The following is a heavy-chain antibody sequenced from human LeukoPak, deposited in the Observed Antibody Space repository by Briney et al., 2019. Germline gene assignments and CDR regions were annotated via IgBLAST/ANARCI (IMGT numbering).Heavy chain of an antibody. J-gene: IGHJ3*01. Sequence: PSGSLSLTCTDPSGSLSGNYYGWFRQAPGKGLEWIGSICYSVRDNYNPSHESRISMSLDTSKNQVSLRLSSVTAADTALYYCERGLVGSQFDTFDVWGQGRMVTVSS. CDR1: SGSLSGNY. V-gene: IGHV4-59*01. D-gene: IGHD2-15*01. CDR2: ICYSVRD. CDR3: ERGLVGSQFDTFDV.